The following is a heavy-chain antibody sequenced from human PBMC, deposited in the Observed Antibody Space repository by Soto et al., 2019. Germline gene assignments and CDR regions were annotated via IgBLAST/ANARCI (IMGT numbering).Heavy chain of an antibody. CDR2: IRISGSTL. CDR3: ARGVRGVITNDS. D-gene: IGHD3-10*01. CDR1: GFTFRDYY. J-gene: IGHJ4*02. Sequence: QVQLVESGGGLVKPGGSLRLSCAASGFTFRDYYMSWFRQARREGLEWVSDIRISGSTLYYADSVQGRFTTSRDNAKNSQYLQMNCLRAEDTAVYYCARGVRGVITNDSWGQGTLVTVSS. V-gene: IGHV3-11*01.